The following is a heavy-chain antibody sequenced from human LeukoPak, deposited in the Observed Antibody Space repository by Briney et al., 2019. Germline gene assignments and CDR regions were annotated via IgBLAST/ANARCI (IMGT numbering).Heavy chain of an antibody. V-gene: IGHV4-30-2*01. CDR1: GVSVGSGGYS. J-gene: IGHJ1*01. Sequence: SETLSLTCAVSGVSVGSGGYSWSWVRQPPGKGLGWIGYIYHSGSSFYNPSLQTRVTIPMDRAKNQISLRLTSVTAADTAVYYCVSAYCGGACYHSLLTDWGQGARVVVSS. CDR2: IYHSGSS. CDR3: VSAYCGGACYHSLLTD. D-gene: IGHD2-21*02.